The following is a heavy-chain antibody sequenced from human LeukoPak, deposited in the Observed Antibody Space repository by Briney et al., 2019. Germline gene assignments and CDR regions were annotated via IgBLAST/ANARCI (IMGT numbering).Heavy chain of an antibody. V-gene: IGHV3-23*01. Sequence: GGSLRLSCAATGFTFSSYAMSWVRQAPGKGLEWVSAISGSGGSTYYADSVKGRFTISRDNSKNTLYLQMNSLRAEDTAVYYRAKDLGDYEDYFDYWGQGTLVTVSS. CDR3: AKDLGDYEDYFDY. CDR2: ISGSGGST. D-gene: IGHD4-17*01. CDR1: GFTFSSYA. J-gene: IGHJ4*02.